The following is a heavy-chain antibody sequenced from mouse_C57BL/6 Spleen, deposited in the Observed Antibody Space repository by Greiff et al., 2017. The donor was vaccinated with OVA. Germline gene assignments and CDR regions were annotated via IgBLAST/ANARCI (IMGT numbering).Heavy chain of an antibody. CDR3: ARARYYYGSSYGWYFDV. J-gene: IGHJ1*03. CDR2: ISYDGSN. V-gene: IGHV3-6*01. CDR1: GYSITSGYY. D-gene: IGHD1-1*01. Sequence: ESGPGLVKPSQSLSLTCSVTGYSITSGYYWNWIRQFPGNKLEWMGYISYDGSNNYNPSLKNRISITRYTSKNQFFLKLNSVTTEDTATYYCARARYYYGSSYGWYFDVWGTGPTVTVSS.